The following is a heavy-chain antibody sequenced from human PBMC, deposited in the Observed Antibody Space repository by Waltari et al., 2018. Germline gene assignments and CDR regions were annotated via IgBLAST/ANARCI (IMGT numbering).Heavy chain of an antibody. CDR2: INPSGGST. CDR3: ARDGRGVGATQALDY. D-gene: IGHD1-26*01. V-gene: IGHV1-46*02. J-gene: IGHJ4*02. CDR1: GYPFNSYS. Sequence: QVQLVQSGAAVKKPGASVTVSCKSSGYPFNSYSMPWVRQAPGQGREWMGIINPSGGSTSYAQKFQGRVTMTRDTSTSTVYMELSSLRSEETAVYYCARDGRGVGATQALDYWGQGTLVTVSS.